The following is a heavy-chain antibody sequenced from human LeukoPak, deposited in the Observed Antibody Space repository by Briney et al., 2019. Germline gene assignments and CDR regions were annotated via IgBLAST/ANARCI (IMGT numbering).Heavy chain of an antibody. CDR3: ARGAFNYYDTIGYSNDAFDI. CDR2: ISYSGST. J-gene: IGHJ3*02. CDR1: GGSISSGGHY. Sequence: SETLSLTCTVSGGSISSGGHYWIWIRQHPGKGLEWIAYISYSGSTYYNPSLKSRIIISVDTSKNRFSLKLSSVTAADTAVYFCARGAFNYYDTIGYSNDAFDIWGQGTMVTVSS. V-gene: IGHV4-31*03. D-gene: IGHD3-22*01.